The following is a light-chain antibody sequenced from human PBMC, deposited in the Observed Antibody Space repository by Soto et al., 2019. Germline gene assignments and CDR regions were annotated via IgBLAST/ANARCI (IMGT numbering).Light chain of an antibody. Sequence: QSVLTQSPSASGTPGQRVTISCSGSSSNIGSNTVNWYQQLPGTAPKLLIYSNNQRPSGVPDRFSGSKSGTSASLAISGLQSEDEADYYCAAWDDSLNGVVFGGGPELTVL. CDR3: AAWDDSLNGVV. V-gene: IGLV1-44*01. J-gene: IGLJ2*01. CDR1: SSNIGSNT. CDR2: SNN.